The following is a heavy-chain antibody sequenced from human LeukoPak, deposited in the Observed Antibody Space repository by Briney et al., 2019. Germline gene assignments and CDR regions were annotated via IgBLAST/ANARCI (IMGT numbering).Heavy chain of an antibody. D-gene: IGHD6-19*01. CDR2: IYYSGST. Sequence: PSETLSLTCTVSGGSISSYYWGWIRQPPGKGLEWIGYIYYSGSTNYNPSLKSRVTISVDTSKNQFSLKLSSVTAADTAVYYCARVGSSSGWYLGYWGQGTLVTVSS. CDR1: GGSISSYY. V-gene: IGHV4-59*01. CDR3: ARVGSSSGWYLGY. J-gene: IGHJ4*02.